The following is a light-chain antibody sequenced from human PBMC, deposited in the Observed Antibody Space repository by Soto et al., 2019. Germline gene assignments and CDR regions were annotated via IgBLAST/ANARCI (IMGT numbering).Light chain of an antibody. CDR1: QSVSSN. V-gene: IGKV3-15*01. CDR3: QEYNNWPPWT. CDR2: GAS. Sequence: EIVMTQSPATLSVSPGERATLSCRASQSVSSNLAWYQQKPGQAPRLLIYGASTRATGIPARSSGSGSGTEFTLTISSLQSEDFAVYYCQEYNNWPPWTFGQGTQVEIK. J-gene: IGKJ1*01.